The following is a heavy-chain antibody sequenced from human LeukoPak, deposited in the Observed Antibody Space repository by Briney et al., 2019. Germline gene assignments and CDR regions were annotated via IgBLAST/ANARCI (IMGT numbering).Heavy chain of an antibody. CDR3: AKDPLMTTMTLPFDY. CDR1: GFTISSYA. J-gene: IGHJ4*02. D-gene: IGHD4-17*01. Sequence: GASLRLSCEASGFTISSYAMSWVRQAPGKGLEWVSAISGSGGSTYYADSVKGRFTISRDNSKNTLYLQMNSLRAEDTAVYYCAKDPLMTTMTLPFDYWGQGTLVTVSS. V-gene: IGHV3-23*01. CDR2: ISGSGGST.